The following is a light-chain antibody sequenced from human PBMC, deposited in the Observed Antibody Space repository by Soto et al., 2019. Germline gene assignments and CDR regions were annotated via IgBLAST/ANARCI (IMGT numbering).Light chain of an antibody. J-gene: IGLJ2*01. V-gene: IGLV2-14*03. CDR3: CSYARRATLV. CDR2: EDH. Sequence: QSALTQPASVSGSPGQTITISCTGSSSDVGSFNYVSWYQQHPTNATNLMNYEDHHRPSGASGRSSASTSGYTASLTISVLSAEDAADYYCCSYARRATLVFGGGTKVTVL. CDR1: SSDVGSFNY.